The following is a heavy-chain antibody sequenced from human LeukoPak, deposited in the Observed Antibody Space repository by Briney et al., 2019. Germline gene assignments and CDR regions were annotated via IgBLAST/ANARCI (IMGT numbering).Heavy chain of an antibody. Sequence: ASVKVSCKASGYTFTGYYMHWVRQAPGQGLEWVGWINPNSGGTNYAQKFQGRVTMTRDTSISTAYMELSRLRSDDTAVYYCARASSTVTTIYYYYYMDVWGKGTTVTVSS. D-gene: IGHD4-17*01. CDR2: INPNSGGT. J-gene: IGHJ6*03. CDR3: ARASSTVTTIYYYYYMDV. V-gene: IGHV1-2*02. CDR1: GYTFTGYY.